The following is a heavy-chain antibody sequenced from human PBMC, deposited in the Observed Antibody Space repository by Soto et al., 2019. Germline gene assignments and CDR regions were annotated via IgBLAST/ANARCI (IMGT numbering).Heavy chain of an antibody. CDR2: ISGSGGST. CDR3: ARGRYYYDSSGYYYWEYFDY. D-gene: IGHD3-22*01. CDR1: GFTFSSYA. V-gene: IGHV3-23*01. J-gene: IGHJ4*02. Sequence: EVQLLESGGGLVQPGGSLRLSCAASGFTFSSYAMSWVRQAPGKGLEWVSAISGSGGSTYYADSVKGRFTISRDNSKNTLYLQMNSLRAEDTAVYYCARGRYYYDSSGYYYWEYFDYWGQGTLVTVSS.